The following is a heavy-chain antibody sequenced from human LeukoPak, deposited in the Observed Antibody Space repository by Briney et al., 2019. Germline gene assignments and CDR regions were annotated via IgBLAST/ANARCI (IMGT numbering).Heavy chain of an antibody. CDR2: ISGSGGST. CDR1: GFTFSSYA. CDR3: AKDRGIYYGSGSFDY. Sequence: PGGSLRLSCAASGFTFSSYAMSWVRQAPGKGLEWVSAISGSGGSTYYADSVKGRFTISRDNSKNMLYLQMNSLRAEDTAAYYCAKDRGIYYGSGSFDYWGQGTLVTVSS. J-gene: IGHJ4*02. V-gene: IGHV3-23*01. D-gene: IGHD3-10*01.